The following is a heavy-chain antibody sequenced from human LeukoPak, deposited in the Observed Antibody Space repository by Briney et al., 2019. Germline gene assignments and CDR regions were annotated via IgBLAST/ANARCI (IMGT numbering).Heavy chain of an antibody. Sequence: SETLSLTCTVSGGSISSYYWSWIRQPPGKGLEWIGSIYYSGSTYHNPSLKSRVTISVDTFKNQFSLKLSSVTAADTAVYYCATHSGGSSGWYYFDYWGQGTLVTVSS. D-gene: IGHD6-19*01. V-gene: IGHV4-59*08. J-gene: IGHJ4*02. CDR1: GGSISSYY. CDR3: ATHSGGSSGWYYFDY. CDR2: IYYSGST.